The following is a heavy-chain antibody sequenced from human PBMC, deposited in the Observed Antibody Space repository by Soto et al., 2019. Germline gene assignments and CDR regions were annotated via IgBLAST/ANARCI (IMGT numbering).Heavy chain of an antibody. CDR2: INHSGST. V-gene: IGHV4-34*01. D-gene: IGHD6-19*01. Sequence: SETLSLTCAVYGGSFSGYYWSWIRQPPGKGLEWIGEINHSGSTYYNPSLKSRVTISVDTSKNQFSLKLSSVTAADTAVYYCARQDSSGWLDYWGQGTLVTVSS. CDR1: GGSFSGYY. CDR3: ARQDSSGWLDY. J-gene: IGHJ4*02.